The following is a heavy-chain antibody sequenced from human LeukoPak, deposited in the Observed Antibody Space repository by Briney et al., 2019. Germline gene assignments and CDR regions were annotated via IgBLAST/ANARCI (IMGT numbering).Heavy chain of an antibody. CDR3: AKDNGMGTYRAFDI. D-gene: IGHD3-16*02. V-gene: IGHV3-23*01. CDR1: GFTFSNCA. CDR2: ISGGGGST. Sequence: GGSLRLSCAASGFTFSNCAMTWVRQAPGKGLEWVSTISGGGGSTYYADSVKGRFTISRDNSKNTLSLEMNSLRAEDTAVYYCAKDNGMGTYRAFDIWGQGTMVTVSS. J-gene: IGHJ3*02.